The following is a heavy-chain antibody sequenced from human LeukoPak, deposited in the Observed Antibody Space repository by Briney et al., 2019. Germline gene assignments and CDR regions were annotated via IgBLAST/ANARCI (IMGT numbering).Heavy chain of an antibody. CDR2: ISSSSSTI. D-gene: IGHD2-2*01. V-gene: IGHV3-48*04. Sequence: GGSLRLSCAASGFTFSSYSMNWVRQAPGKGLEWVSYISSSSSTIYYADSVKGRFTISRDNAKNSLYLQMNSLRAEDTAVYYCARGGRHIVVVPAAMEFDYWGQGTLVTVSS. J-gene: IGHJ4*02. CDR3: ARGGRHIVVVPAAMEFDY. CDR1: GFTFSSYS.